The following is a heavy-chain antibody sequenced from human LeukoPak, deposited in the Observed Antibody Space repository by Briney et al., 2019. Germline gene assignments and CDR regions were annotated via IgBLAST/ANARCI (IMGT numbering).Heavy chain of an antibody. CDR2: INPNSGGT. Sequence: ASVKVSCKASGYTFTGYYIHWVRQAPGQGLEWMRWINPNSGGTNYAQKFQNRVTMTRDTSISTAYMELGRLRSDDTAVYYCARHYGNDILTESGFDPWGQGTLVTVSS. CDR3: ARHYGNDILTESGFDP. CDR1: GYTFTGYY. D-gene: IGHD3-9*01. J-gene: IGHJ5*02. V-gene: IGHV1-2*02.